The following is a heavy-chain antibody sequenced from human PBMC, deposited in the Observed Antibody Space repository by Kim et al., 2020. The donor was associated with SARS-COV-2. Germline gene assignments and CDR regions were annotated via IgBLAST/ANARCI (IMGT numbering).Heavy chain of an antibody. CDR1: GYTFTSYG. V-gene: IGHV1-18*04. Sequence: ASVKVSCKASGYTFTSYGISWVRQAPGQGLEWMGWISAYNGNTNYAQKLQGRVTMTTDTSTSTAYMELRSLRSDDTAVYYCARARGTLSITMVRGAPPHWYFDLWGRGTLVTVSS. J-gene: IGHJ2*01. CDR3: ARARGTLSITMVRGAPPHWYFDL. CDR2: ISAYNGNT. D-gene: IGHD3-10*01.